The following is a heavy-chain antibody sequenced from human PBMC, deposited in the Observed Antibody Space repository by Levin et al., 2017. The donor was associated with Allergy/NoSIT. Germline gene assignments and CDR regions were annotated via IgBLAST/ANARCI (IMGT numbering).Heavy chain of an antibody. V-gene: IGHV4-39*01. CDR1: GGSISSSSYY. Sequence: PSETLSLTCTVSGGSISSSSYYWGWIRQPPGKGLEWIGSIYYSGSTYYNPSLKSRVTISVDTSKNQFSLKLSSVTAADTAVYYCARQLARINWFDPWGQGTLVTVSS. J-gene: IGHJ5*02. CDR3: ARQLARINWFDP. CDR2: IYYSGST.